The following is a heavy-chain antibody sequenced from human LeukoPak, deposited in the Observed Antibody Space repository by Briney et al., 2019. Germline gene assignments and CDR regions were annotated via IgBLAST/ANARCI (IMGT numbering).Heavy chain of an antibody. V-gene: IGHV1-2*02. CDR2: INPNSGGT. J-gene: IGHJ4*02. Sequence: GASVKVSCKTSGYTFTGYHMHWVRQAPGQGLEWMGWINPNSGGTNYAQKFQGRVTMTRDTSIDTAYMELSRLRSDDTAVYYCARSLPAAATVDYWGQGTLVTVSS. CDR1: GYTFTGYH. D-gene: IGHD2-2*01. CDR3: ARSLPAAATVDY.